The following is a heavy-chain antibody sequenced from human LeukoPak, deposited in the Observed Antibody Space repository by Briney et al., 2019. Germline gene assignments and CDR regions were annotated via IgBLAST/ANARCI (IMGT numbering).Heavy chain of an antibody. Sequence: SETLSLTCTVSGGSISSSSYYWGWIRQPPGKGLEWIGSIYYSGSTYYNPSLKSRVTISVDTSKNQFSLRLSSVTAADTAVYYCARHCGGDCYSGLWFDPWGQGTLVTVSS. D-gene: IGHD2-21*02. CDR1: GGSISSSSYY. CDR3: ARHCGGDCYSGLWFDP. V-gene: IGHV4-39*01. J-gene: IGHJ5*02. CDR2: IYYSGST.